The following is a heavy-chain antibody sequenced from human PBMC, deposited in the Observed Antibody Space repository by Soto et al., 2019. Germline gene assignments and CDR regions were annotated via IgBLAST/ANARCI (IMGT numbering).Heavy chain of an antibody. CDR1: GGSVSSGSYY. V-gene: IGHV4-61*01. D-gene: IGHD3-22*01. Sequence: SETLSLTCTVSGGSVSSGSYYWSWIRQPPGKGLEWIGYIYYSGSTNYNPPLKSRVTISVDTSKNQFSLKLSSVTAADTAVYYCARGPAYYYDSSGYYVVDYWGQGTLVTVSS. CDR2: IYYSGST. CDR3: ARGPAYYYDSSGYYVVDY. J-gene: IGHJ4*02.